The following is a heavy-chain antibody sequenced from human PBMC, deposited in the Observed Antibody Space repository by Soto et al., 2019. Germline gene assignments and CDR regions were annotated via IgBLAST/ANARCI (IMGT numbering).Heavy chain of an antibody. D-gene: IGHD3-22*01. CDR2: IYYSGST. Sequence: ASETLSLTCTVSGGSISSGGSYWSWIRQHPGKGLEWIGYIYYSGSTYYTPSLKSRVTISVDTSKNQFSLKLSSVTAADTAVYYCARDPYYYDSSGYQGSYFDYWGQGTLVTVSS. CDR1: GGSISSGGSY. J-gene: IGHJ4*02. V-gene: IGHV4-31*03. CDR3: ARDPYYYDSSGYQGSYFDY.